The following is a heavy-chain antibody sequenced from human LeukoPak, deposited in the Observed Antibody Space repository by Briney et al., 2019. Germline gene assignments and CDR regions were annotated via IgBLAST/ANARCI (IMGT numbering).Heavy chain of an antibody. CDR3: ARVSPRPRFDY. V-gene: IGHV4-59*01. J-gene: IGHJ4*02. CDR1: GGPKNSFN. CDR2: IYYSGSN. D-gene: IGHD1-14*01. Sequence: SETLSPTCSVSGGPKNSFNGIWMPQPPGKALEWIGYIYYSGSNNYNPSLKSRVTISVDTSKKQVALKLSSVAAADTAVYYCARVSPRPRFDYWGQGTLVTVSS.